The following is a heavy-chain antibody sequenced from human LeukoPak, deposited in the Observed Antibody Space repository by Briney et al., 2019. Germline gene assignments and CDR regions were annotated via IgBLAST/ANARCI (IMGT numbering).Heavy chain of an antibody. V-gene: IGHV4-30-4*08. D-gene: IGHD3-3*01. Sequence: SQTLSLTCTVSDGSISSGDYYWSWIRQPPGKGLEWIGYIYYSGSTYYNPSLKSRVTISVDTSKNQFSLKLSSVTAADTAVYYCARAAKKLRFLEWFTSPFDYWGQGTLVTVSS. CDR1: DGSISSGDYY. CDR3: ARAAKKLRFLEWFTSPFDY. CDR2: IYYSGST. J-gene: IGHJ4*02.